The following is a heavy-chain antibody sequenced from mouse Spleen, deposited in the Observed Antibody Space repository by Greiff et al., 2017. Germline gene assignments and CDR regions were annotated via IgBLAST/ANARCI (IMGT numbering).Heavy chain of an antibody. J-gene: IGHJ2*01. Sequence: VQLQESGAELVRPGASVTLSCKASGYTFTDYEMHWVKQTPVHGLEWIGAIDPETGGTAYNQKFKGKAILTADKSSSTAYMELRSLTSEDSAVYYCTRNWDVDYWGQGTTLTVSS. CDR2: IDPETGGT. D-gene: IGHD4-1*01. CDR3: TRNWDVDY. V-gene: IGHV1-15*01. CDR1: GYTFTDYE.